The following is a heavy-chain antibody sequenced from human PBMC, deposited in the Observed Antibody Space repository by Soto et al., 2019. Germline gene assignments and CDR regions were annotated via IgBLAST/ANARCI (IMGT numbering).Heavy chain of an antibody. Sequence: SSETLSLTCTVSGGSISSYYWSWIRQPPGKGLEWIGYIYYSGSTNYNPSLKSRVTISVDTSKNQFSLKLNSMTAADTAVYYCARYYYDSGSTEIDYWGQGAVLTISS. CDR1: GGSISSYY. CDR3: ARYYYDSGSTEIDY. V-gene: IGHV4-59*08. D-gene: IGHD3-10*01. J-gene: IGHJ4*01. CDR2: IYYSGST.